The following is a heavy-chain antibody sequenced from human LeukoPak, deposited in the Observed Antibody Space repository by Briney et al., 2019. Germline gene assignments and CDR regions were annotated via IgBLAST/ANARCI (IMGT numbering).Heavy chain of an antibody. Sequence: KAGGSLRLSCAASGFTFSTYSMNWVRQAPGKGLEWVSSISSSSTYTYYADSVKGRFTISRDNAKNSLYLQMNSLRAEDTAVYYCARVYGGVIEALDIWGQGTMVTVSS. CDR2: ISSSSTYT. CDR3: ARVYGGVIEALDI. V-gene: IGHV3-21*01. D-gene: IGHD4-23*01. CDR1: GFTFSTYS. J-gene: IGHJ3*02.